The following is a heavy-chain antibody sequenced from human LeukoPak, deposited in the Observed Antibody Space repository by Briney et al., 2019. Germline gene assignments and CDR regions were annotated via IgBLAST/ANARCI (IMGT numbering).Heavy chain of an antibody. D-gene: IGHD2-2*01. V-gene: IGHV3-21*01. CDR2: ISSSSSYI. Sequence: PGGSLRLSCAASGFTFSSYSMNWVRQAPGKGLEWVSSISSSSSYIYYADSVKGRFTISRDNAKNSLYLQMNSLRAEDTAVYYCASPSNSWRGFADYWGQGTLVTVSS. CDR3: ASPSNSWRGFADY. CDR1: GFTFSSYS. J-gene: IGHJ4*02.